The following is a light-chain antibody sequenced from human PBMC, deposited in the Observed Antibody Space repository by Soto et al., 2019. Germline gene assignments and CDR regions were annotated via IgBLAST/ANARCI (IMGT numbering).Light chain of an antibody. J-gene: IGKJ2*01. CDR2: DAS. Sequence: EIVLTQSPAPLSLSPGERATLSCRASQSVSSYLAWYQQKPGQAPRLLIYDASNRATGIPARFSGSGSGTDFTLTISSLGPEDFAVYYCQQRSNWPPMYTFGQGTKLEIK. V-gene: IGKV3-11*01. CDR3: QQRSNWPPMYT. CDR1: QSVSSY.